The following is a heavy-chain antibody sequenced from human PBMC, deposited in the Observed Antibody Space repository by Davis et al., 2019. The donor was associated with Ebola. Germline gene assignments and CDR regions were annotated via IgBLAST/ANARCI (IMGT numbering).Heavy chain of an antibody. V-gene: IGHV1-46*01. CDR2: INPSGGST. Sequence: ASVKVSCKASGYTFTSYYMHWVRQAPGQGLEWMGIINPSGGSTSYAQKFQGRVTMTRDTSTSIVYMELSSLRSEDTAVYYCARGSAAYCSSTSCSLGYYFDYWGQGTLVTVSS. CDR3: ARGSAAYCSSTSCSLGYYFDY. D-gene: IGHD2-2*01. J-gene: IGHJ4*02. CDR1: GYTFTSYY.